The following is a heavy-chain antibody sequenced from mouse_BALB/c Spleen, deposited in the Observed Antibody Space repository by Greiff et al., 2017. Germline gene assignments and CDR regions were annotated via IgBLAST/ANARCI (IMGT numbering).Heavy chain of an antibody. V-gene: IGHV5-15*02. CDR1: GFTFSDYG. J-gene: IGHJ2*01. CDR2: ISNLAYSI. Sequence: EVQGVESGGGLVQPGGSRKLSCAASGFTFSDYGMAWVRQAPGKGPEWVAFISNLAYSIYYADTVTGRFTISRENAKNTLYLEMSSLRSEDTAMYYCARDPGLGFDYWGQGTTLTVSS. D-gene: IGHD4-1*01. CDR3: ARDPGLGFDY.